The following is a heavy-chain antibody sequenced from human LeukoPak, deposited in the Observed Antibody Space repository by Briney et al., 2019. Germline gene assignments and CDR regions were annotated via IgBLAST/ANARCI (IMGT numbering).Heavy chain of an antibody. D-gene: IGHD3-10*01. CDR3: ARDLRRSYYGSGKGYYFDY. Sequence: ASVKVSCKASGYTFTGYYMHWVRQAPGQGLEWMGWINPNSGSTNYAQKFQGRVTMTRDTSISTAYMELSRLRSDDTAVYYCARDLRRSYYGSGKGYYFDYWGQGTLVTVSS. V-gene: IGHV1-2*02. J-gene: IGHJ4*02. CDR1: GYTFTGYY. CDR2: INPNSGST.